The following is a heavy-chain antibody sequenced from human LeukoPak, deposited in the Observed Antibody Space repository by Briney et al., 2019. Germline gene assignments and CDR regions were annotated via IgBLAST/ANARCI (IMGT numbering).Heavy chain of an antibody. D-gene: IGHD6-19*01. CDR3: ARGSGWYYFDY. CDR1: GFTVSSNY. V-gene: IGHV3-53*04. J-gene: IGHJ4*02. Sequence: GGSLRLSCAASGFTVSSNYMSWARQAPGKGLEWVSVIYSGGSTYYADSVKGRFTISRHNSKNTLYLQMNSLRAEDTAVYYCARGSGWYYFDYWGQGTLVTVSS. CDR2: IYSGGST.